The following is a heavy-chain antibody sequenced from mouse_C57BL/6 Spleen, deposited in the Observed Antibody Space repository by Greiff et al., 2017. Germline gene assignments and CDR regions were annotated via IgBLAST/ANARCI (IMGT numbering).Heavy chain of an antibody. CDR3: ARSPSSYAIDY. CDR2: IRNKANGYTT. V-gene: IGHV7-3*01. CDR1: GFTFTDYY. J-gene: IGHJ4*01. Sequence: EVMLVESGGGLVQPGGSLSLSCAASGFTFTDYYMSWVRPPPGKALEWLGFIRNKANGYTTEYSASVKGRFTISRDNSQSILYLQMNALRAEDSATYYCARSPSSYAIDYWGQGTSVTVSS.